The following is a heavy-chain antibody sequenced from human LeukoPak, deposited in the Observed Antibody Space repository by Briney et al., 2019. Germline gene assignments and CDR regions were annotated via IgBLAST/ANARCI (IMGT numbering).Heavy chain of an antibody. V-gene: IGHV3-21*01. Sequence: GSLRLSCAASGFTFSSYSMNWIRQAPGKGLEWVSSISSSSSYIYYADSVKGRFTISRDNAKNSLYLQMNSLRAEDTAVYYCARDTEVIVVVPAATKATWFDPWGQGTLVTVSS. CDR3: ARDTEVIVVVPAATKATWFDP. CDR2: ISSSSSYI. CDR1: GFTFSSYS. J-gene: IGHJ5*02. D-gene: IGHD2-2*01.